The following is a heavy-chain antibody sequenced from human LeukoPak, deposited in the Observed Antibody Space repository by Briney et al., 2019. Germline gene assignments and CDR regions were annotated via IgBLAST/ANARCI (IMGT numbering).Heavy chain of an antibody. J-gene: IGHJ6*03. CDR3: ARDPKLWFGESSYYMDV. V-gene: IGHV3-30*04. CDR2: ISYDGSNK. Sequence: GGSLRLSCAASGFTFNNYSMNWVRQAPGKGLEWVAVISYDGSNKYYADSVKGRFTISRDNSKNTLYLQMNSLRAEDTAVYYCARDPKLWFGESSYYMDVWGKGTTVTVSS. D-gene: IGHD3-10*01. CDR1: GFTFNNYS.